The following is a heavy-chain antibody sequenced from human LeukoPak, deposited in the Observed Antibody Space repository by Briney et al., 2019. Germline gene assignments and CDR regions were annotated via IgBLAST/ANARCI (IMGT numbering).Heavy chain of an antibody. D-gene: IGHD1-26*01. CDR2: FYSGGTT. V-gene: IGHV3-66*01. CDR3: ARELSGSYYCLGR. CDR1: GFTVSNNY. Sequence: PGGSLRLSCAASGFTVSNNYMSWVRQAPGKGLEWVSVFYSGGTTYYADSVKGRFTISRDNSKNTLYLQMSSLRAEDTAVYYCARELSGSYYCLGRWGQGTLVTVSS. J-gene: IGHJ5*02.